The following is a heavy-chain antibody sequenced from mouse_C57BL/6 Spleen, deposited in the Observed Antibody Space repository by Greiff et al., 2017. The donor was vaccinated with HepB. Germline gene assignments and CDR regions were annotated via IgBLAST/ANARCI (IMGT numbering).Heavy chain of an antibody. V-gene: IGHV1-66*01. CDR2: IYPGSGNT. CDR1: GYSFTSYY. D-gene: IGHD1-1*01. J-gene: IGHJ4*01. Sequence: QVQLKESGPELVKPGASVKISCKASGYSFTSYYIHWVKQRPGQGLEWIGWIYPGSGNTKYNEKFKGKATLTADTSSSTAYMQLSSLTSEDSAVYYCARSDYYGSSPGYWGQGTSVTVSS. CDR3: ARSDYYGSSPGY.